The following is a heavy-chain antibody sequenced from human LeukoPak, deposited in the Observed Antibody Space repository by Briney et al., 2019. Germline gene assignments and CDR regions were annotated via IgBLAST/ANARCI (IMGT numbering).Heavy chain of an antibody. CDR2: MNPSSGNT. CDR1: GYTFSSYD. CDR3: ARAAGGTRNYYMDV. Sequence: ASVKVSCKASGYTFSSYDVNWVRQATGQGLEWMGWMNPSSGNTGYAQRFQGRVTIIRNTSISTAYMELSSLRSEDTAVYYCARAAGGTRNYYMDVWAKGTTVTVSS. D-gene: IGHD3-16*01. J-gene: IGHJ6*03. V-gene: IGHV1-8*01.